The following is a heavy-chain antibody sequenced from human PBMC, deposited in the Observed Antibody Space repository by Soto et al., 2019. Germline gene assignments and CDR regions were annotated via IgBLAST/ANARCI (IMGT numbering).Heavy chain of an antibody. Sequence: QGQLLQSGDEVKTPGASVRVSCRASGYPFTSYGISWVRQAPGQGLAWVAWISAYNGKRDTAQKFQDRVTITLDTSTDTAHMDLGDLTSADTAVYYCSRGRIVASIPDAFEIWGQGTKVTVSS. CDR2: ISAYNGKR. CDR1: GYPFTSYG. J-gene: IGHJ3*02. D-gene: IGHD5-12*01. CDR3: SRGRIVASIPDAFEI. V-gene: IGHV1-18*01.